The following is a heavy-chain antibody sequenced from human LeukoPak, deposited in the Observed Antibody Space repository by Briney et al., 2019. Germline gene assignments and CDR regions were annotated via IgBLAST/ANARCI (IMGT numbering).Heavy chain of an antibody. Sequence: PSETLSLTCTVSGGSISSYYWSWIRQPPGKGLEWIGYIYYSGSTNYNPSLKSRVTISVDTSKNQFFLKLSSVTAADTALYYCARSRVAASPNFDYWGQGTLVTVSS. CDR2: IYYSGST. V-gene: IGHV4-59*01. CDR3: ARSRVAASPNFDY. D-gene: IGHD6-6*01. J-gene: IGHJ4*02. CDR1: GGSISSYY.